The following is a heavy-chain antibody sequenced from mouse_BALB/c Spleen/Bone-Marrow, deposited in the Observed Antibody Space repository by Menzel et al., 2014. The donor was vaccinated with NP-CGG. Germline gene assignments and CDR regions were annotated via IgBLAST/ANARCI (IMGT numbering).Heavy chain of an antibody. V-gene: IGHV7-3*02. CDR2: IRNKANGYTT. CDR1: GFTFTDYY. D-gene: IGHD2-14*01. J-gene: IGHJ1*01. CDR3: AREDCRYDGWYFDV. Sequence: EVKVEESGGGLVQPGGSLRLSCATSGFTFTDYYMSWVRQPPGKALEWLGFIRNKANGYTTEYSASVKGRFTTSRDNSQSILYLQMNTLRAEDSATYYCAREDCRYDGWYFDVWGAGTTVTVSS.